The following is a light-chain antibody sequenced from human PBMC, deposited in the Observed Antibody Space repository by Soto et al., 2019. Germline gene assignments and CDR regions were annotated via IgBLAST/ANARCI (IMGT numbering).Light chain of an antibody. Sequence: TQSPSSLSASVGDRVTITCRASQSVTTRLAWYQHKPGQAPRLLMSGASSRASGVPVRFSGSGSGTDFTLTISRLEPEDFALYYCQQYGGSPITFGLGTRLEIK. J-gene: IGKJ5*01. CDR1: QSVTTR. CDR3: QQYGGSPIT. CDR2: GAS. V-gene: IGKV3-20*01.